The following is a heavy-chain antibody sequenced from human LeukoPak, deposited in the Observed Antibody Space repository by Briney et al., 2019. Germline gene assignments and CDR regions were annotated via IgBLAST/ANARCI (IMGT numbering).Heavy chain of an antibody. CDR2: IIPIFGTA. V-gene: IGHV1-69*13. Sequence: SVEVSCKASGGTFSSYGITWVRQAPGQGLEWMGGIIPIFGTANSAQRFQGRVTLTADESTSTAYMDLSSLRSEDTAMYYCAKVGLPYYYFDYWGQGTLVTVSS. D-gene: IGHD3-16*01. CDR3: AKVGLPYYYFDY. J-gene: IGHJ4*02. CDR1: GGTFSSYG.